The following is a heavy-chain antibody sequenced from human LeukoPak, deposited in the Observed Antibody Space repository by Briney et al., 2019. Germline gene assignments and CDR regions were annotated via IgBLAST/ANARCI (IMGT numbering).Heavy chain of an antibody. J-gene: IGHJ4*02. D-gene: IGHD3-9*01. V-gene: IGHV1-8*03. CDR2: MNPISGNT. CDR3: ARGGRTGYCDY. CDR1: GYTFSNND. Sequence: ASVKVSCKASGYTFSNNDINWVRQATGQGLEWMGWMNPISGNTGFAQKFQGRVTITRNTSISTAYLELSSLRSEDTAVYYCARGGRTGYCDYWGQGTLVTVSS.